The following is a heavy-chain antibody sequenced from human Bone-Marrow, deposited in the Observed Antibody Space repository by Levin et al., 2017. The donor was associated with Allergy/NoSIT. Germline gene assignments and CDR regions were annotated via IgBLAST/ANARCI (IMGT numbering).Heavy chain of an antibody. D-gene: IGHD4-17*01. CDR1: GFTFSNYG. CDR2: IWFDGTKK. J-gene: IGHJ4*02. CDR3: AGAYGDYGLDY. V-gene: IGHV3-33*01. Sequence: AGGSLRLSCAASGFTFSNYGMHWVRQAPGKGLEWVAVIWFDGTKKYYADSVKGRFTISRDNSENMLFLQMDSLTAEDTAIYLCAGAYGDYGLDYWGQGTLVTVSS.